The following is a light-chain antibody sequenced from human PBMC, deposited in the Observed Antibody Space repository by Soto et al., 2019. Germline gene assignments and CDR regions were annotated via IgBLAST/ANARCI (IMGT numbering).Light chain of an antibody. Sequence: QSALTQPRSVSGSPGQSVTISCTGTSSDVGNYDYVSWYQQHPGKAPKLMIYDVSKRPSGVPDRFSGSKSGNTASLTISGLQAADEADYYCQAYDYSLTASVFGGGTKVTVL. J-gene: IGLJ3*02. V-gene: IGLV2-11*01. CDR1: SSDVGNYDY. CDR3: QAYDYSLTASV. CDR2: DVS.